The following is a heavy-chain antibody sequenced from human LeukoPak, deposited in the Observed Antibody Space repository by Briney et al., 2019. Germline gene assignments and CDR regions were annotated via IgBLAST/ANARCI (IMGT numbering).Heavy chain of an antibody. Sequence: GASVKVSCKASGYSFTGYYLHWVRQAPGQGLEWMGWINPYSGDTIYAQKLQGRITMTTDTSTSTAYMELRSLRSDDTAVYYCARDMGQYNWFDPWGQGTLVTVSS. CDR1: GYSFTGYY. D-gene: IGHD3-16*01. J-gene: IGHJ5*02. V-gene: IGHV1-18*04. CDR3: ARDMGQYNWFDP. CDR2: INPYSGDT.